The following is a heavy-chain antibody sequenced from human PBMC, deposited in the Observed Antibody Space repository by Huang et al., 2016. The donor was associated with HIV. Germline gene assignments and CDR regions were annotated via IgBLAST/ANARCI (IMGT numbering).Heavy chain of an antibody. V-gene: IGHV3-53*02. D-gene: IGHD3-16*01. Sequence: EVQLVETGGGLIQPGGSLKLSCAASGFTASANYMSWFSQAPGNGLEWVSMVYSDGNTFYAYSVKGRFIISRDNSKNTNYLQMTSLRAEYTAVYYCAKIGGSDYYYYYYMDVWGKGATVTVSS. CDR3: AKIGGSDYYYYYYMDV. CDR1: GFTASANY. J-gene: IGHJ6*03. CDR2: VYSDGNT.